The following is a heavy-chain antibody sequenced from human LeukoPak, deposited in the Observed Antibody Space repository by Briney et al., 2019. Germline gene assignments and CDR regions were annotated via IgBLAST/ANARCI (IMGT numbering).Heavy chain of an antibody. V-gene: IGHV1-69*06. D-gene: IGHD3-22*01. J-gene: IGHJ3*02. CDR3: ARGDYYDSSGYYYQIDAFDI. CDR1: GGTFSSYA. CDR2: IIPIFGTA. Sequence: SVKVSCKASGGTFSSYAISWVRQAPGQGLEWMGGIIPIFGTANYAQKFQGRVTITADKSTSTAYMELSSLRSEDTAVYYCARGDYYDSSGYYYQIDAFDIWGQGTMVTVSS.